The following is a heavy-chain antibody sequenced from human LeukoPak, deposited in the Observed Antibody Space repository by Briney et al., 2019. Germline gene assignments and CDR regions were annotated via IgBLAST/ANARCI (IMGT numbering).Heavy chain of an antibody. V-gene: IGHV4-59*08. D-gene: IGHD1-26*01. CDR3: ARHSPSKVGFDY. CDR1: DASISSYS. J-gene: IGHJ4*02. Sequence: SETLSLTCTVSDASISSYSWSWIRQPPGKGLEWIGYIYNIGSSNYNPSLKSRVTISADTSKNQFSLKLDSVTAADTAVYYCARHSPSKVGFDYWGQGTLVAVSS. CDR2: IYNIGSS.